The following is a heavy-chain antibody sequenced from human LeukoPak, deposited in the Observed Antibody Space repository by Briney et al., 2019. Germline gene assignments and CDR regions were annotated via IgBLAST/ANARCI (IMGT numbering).Heavy chain of an antibody. Sequence: SETLSLTCTVSGGSISSGSYYWSWIRQPAGKGLEWIGRIYTSGSTNYNPSLKSRVTISVDTSKNQFSLKLSSVTAADTAVYYCAREMPRGYSGYGGPYYFDYWGQGTLVTVSS. D-gene: IGHD5-12*01. J-gene: IGHJ4*02. CDR1: GGSISSGSYY. V-gene: IGHV4-61*02. CDR3: AREMPRGYSGYGGPYYFDY. CDR2: IYTSGST.